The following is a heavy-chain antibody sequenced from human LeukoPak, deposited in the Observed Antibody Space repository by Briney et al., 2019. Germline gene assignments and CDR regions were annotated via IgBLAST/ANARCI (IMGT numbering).Heavy chain of an antibody. CDR3: ATGGKDYSNYYDNWFDP. Sequence: PGGSLRLSCAASGFVVSSNYMNWVRQAPGKGLEWVSFIHNDGSTFYADSVKGRFTISKDNSKNTVYLQMNSLRIEDTAVYYCATGGKDYSNYYDNWFDPWGQGTLVTVSS. CDR1: GFVVSSNY. D-gene: IGHD4-11*01. J-gene: IGHJ5*02. CDR2: IHNDGST. V-gene: IGHV3-53*01.